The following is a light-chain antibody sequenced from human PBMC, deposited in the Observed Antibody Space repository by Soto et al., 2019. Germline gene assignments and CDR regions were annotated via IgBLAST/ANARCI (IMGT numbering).Light chain of an antibody. CDR1: QSVSSS. CDR2: GAS. Sequence: EIVMTQSPATLSVSPGERATLSCRASQSVSSSLAWYQHKRGQAARLLIHGASTRAIGIPDRFSGSGSGTEFTLTISSLQSEEFAVYYGQQYTYWARAFGGGTKVEIK. J-gene: IGKJ4*01. CDR3: QQYTYWARA. V-gene: IGKV3-15*01.